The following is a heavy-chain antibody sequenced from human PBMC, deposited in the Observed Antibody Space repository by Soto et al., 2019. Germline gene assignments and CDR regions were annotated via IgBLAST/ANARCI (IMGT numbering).Heavy chain of an antibody. V-gene: IGHV3-23*01. J-gene: IGHJ4*02. Sequence: GGSLRLSCAASGFTFSSYAMSWVRHAPRKGLEWVAAVSGSGGSTYYADSVKGRFTISRDNSKNTLYLQMTRLRAEDTAVYYCAKVRRVVLPALYFDYWGQGELVTDSS. CDR3: AKVRRVVLPALYFDY. CDR1: GFTFSSYA. CDR2: VSGSGGST. D-gene: IGHD2-2*01.